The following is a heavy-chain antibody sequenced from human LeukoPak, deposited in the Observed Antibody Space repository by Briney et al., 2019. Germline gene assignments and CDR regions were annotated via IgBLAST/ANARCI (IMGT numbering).Heavy chain of an antibody. Sequence: GESLKISCKGSGYSFTSYWIGWVRQMPGKGLEWMGIIYPGDSDTRYSPSFQGQVTISADKSVRTAYLQWSSLKASDTAIYYCARHHDYGDYGCFDYWGQGTLVTVSS. V-gene: IGHV5-51*01. J-gene: IGHJ4*02. CDR2: IYPGDSDT. CDR3: ARHHDYGDYGCFDY. CDR1: GYSFTSYW. D-gene: IGHD4-17*01.